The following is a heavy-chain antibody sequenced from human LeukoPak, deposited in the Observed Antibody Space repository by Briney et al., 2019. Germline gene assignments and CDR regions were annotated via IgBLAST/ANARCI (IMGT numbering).Heavy chain of an antibody. CDR3: AKVIPDYYDSSGYYRGDAFDI. D-gene: IGHD3-22*01. Sequence: GGSLRLSCAASGFTFSSYGMSWVRQAPGKGLEWVSAIGGSGGSTYYADSVKGRFTISRDNSKNTLYLQMNSLRAEDTAVYYCAKVIPDYYDSSGYYRGDAFDIWGQGTMVTVSS. V-gene: IGHV3-23*01. CDR2: IGGSGGST. J-gene: IGHJ3*02. CDR1: GFTFSSYG.